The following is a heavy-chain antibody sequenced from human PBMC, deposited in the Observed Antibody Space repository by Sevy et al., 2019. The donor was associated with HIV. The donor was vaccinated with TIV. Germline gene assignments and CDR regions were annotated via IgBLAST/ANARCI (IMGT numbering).Heavy chain of an antibody. J-gene: IGHJ4*02. V-gene: IGHV3-48*02. CDR3: ARDLNGPAAGSRDRWY. CDR2: ISSSSTI. Sequence: GGSLRLSCAASGFTFSSYSMNWVRQAPGKGLEWVSYISSSSTIYYADSVKGRFTISRDNAKNSLYLQMNSLRDEDTAVSYCARDLNGPAAGSRDRWYWGQGTLVTVSS. D-gene: IGHD6-13*01. CDR1: GFTFSSYS.